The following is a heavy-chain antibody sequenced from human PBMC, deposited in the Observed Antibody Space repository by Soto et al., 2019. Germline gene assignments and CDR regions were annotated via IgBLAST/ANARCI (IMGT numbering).Heavy chain of an antibody. D-gene: IGHD6-19*01. J-gene: IGHJ5*02. CDR3: ARQLRGLLPAWNMAGTYWFDP. CDR2: IYYSGST. Sequence: SETLSLTCTVSGGSISSSSYYWGWIRQPPGKGLEWIGSIYYSGSTYYNPSLKSRVTISVDTSKNQFSLKLSSVTAADTAVYYCARQLRGLLPAWNMAGTYWFDPWGQGTLVTVSS. V-gene: IGHV4-39*01. CDR1: GGSISSSSYY.